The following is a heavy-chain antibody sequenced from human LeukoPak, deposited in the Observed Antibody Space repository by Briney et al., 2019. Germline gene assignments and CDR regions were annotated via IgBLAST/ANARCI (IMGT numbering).Heavy chain of an antibody. J-gene: IGHJ4*02. V-gene: IGHV3-23*03. CDR1: GFTFSSYG. CDR3: AKEITKTPFRPGEYTVTKGYFDY. Sequence: GGSLRLSCAASGFTFSSYGMSWVRQAPGKGLEWVSVIYSGGSTYYADSVKGRFTISRDNSKNTLYLQMNSLRAEDTAVYYCAKEITKTPFRPGEYTVTKGYFDYWGQGTLVTVSS. D-gene: IGHD4-17*01. CDR2: IYSGGST.